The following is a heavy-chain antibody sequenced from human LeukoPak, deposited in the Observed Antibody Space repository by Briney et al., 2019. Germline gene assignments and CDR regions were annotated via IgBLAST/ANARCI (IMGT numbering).Heavy chain of an antibody. CDR2: IKSDGSTT. CDR3: ARVVDTHFDY. D-gene: IGHD5-18*01. Sequence: GGSLRLSWAASGXTFSSYWTHWVRQAPGKGLVWVSRIKSDGSTTTYADSVKGRFTISRDNAKNTLYLQMNSLRAEDTAVYYCARVVDTHFDYWGQGTLVTVSS. J-gene: IGHJ4*02. CDR1: GXTFSSYW. V-gene: IGHV3-74*01.